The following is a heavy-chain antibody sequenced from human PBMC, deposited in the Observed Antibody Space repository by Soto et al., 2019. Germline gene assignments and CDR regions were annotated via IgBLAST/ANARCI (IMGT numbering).Heavy chain of an antibody. J-gene: IGHJ4*02. CDR3: ARGYSSGRGVDY. CDR1: GYAFTIYA. CDR2: INAGNGNT. Sequence: GASVKVSCTDSGYAFTIYAMHWVRQAPGQRLEWMGWINAGNGNTKYSQKFQGRVTMTTDTSTSTAYMELRSLRSDDTAVYYCARGYSSGRGVDYWGQGTLVTVSS. V-gene: IGHV1-3*01. D-gene: IGHD6-25*01.